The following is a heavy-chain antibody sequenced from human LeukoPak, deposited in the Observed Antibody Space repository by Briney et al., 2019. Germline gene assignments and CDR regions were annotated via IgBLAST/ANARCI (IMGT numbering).Heavy chain of an antibody. CDR3: ARTYYYGSGATDLFDG. D-gene: IGHD3-10*01. J-gene: IGHJ4*02. CDR1: GGSISSYY. Sequence: SGTLSLTCTVSGGSISSYYWSWVRQPPGKGLEWIGDIYYSGSTNYNPSLKSRVTISVDASKNQFSLKLSSVTAADTAVYYCARTYYYGSGATDLFDGWGQRTLVTVSS. CDR2: IYYSGST. V-gene: IGHV4-59*01.